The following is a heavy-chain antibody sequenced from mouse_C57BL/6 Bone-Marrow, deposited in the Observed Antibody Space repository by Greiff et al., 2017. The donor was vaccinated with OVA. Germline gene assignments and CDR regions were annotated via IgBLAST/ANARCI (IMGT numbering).Heavy chain of an antibody. CDR1: GYSFTDYN. D-gene: IGHD1-1*01. CDR2: INPNYGTT. J-gene: IGHJ1*03. V-gene: IGHV1-39*01. CDR3: AREGYGSSYWYFDV. Sequence: EVQLQQSGPELVKPGASVKISCKASGYSFTDYNLNWVKQSNGKSLEWIGVINPNYGTTSYNQKFKGKATLTVDQSSSAAYMQLNSLTSEDSAVYYCAREGYGSSYWYFDVWGTETTVTVSS.